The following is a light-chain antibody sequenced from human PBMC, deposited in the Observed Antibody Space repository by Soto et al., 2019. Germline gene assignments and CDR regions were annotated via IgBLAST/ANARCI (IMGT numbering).Light chain of an antibody. CDR2: DVS. CDR1: SSDVGGYNY. CDR3: SSYTSSSTLLYV. Sequence: QSALTQPASVSGSPGQSITISCTGTSSDVGGYNYVSWYQQHPGKAPKLMTYDVSNRPSGVSNRFSGSKSGNTASLTISGLQAEDEADYYRSSYTSSSTLLYVFGTGTKLTVL. J-gene: IGLJ1*01. V-gene: IGLV2-14*01.